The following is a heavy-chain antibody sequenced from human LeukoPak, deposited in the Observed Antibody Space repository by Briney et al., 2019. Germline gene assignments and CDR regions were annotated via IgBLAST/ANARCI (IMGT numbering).Heavy chain of an antibody. D-gene: IGHD5-12*01. CDR1: GFPFSSYG. Sequence: GGSLRLSCAASGFPFSSYGMHWVRQAPGKGLEWVAFIRYDGSNKYYADSVKGRFTISRDNSKNTLYLQMDSLRAEDTAVYYCAKVFSGYDETLDYWGQGTLVTVSS. J-gene: IGHJ4*02. CDR3: AKVFSGYDETLDY. V-gene: IGHV3-30*02. CDR2: IRYDGSNK.